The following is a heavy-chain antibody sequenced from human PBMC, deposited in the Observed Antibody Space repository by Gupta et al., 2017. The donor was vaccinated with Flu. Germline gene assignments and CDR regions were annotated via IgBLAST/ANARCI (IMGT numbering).Heavy chain of an antibody. Sequence: QVQLLQSAAEVKEPGASVRISCKASGYTFTRDYLHWVRQAPGQGLEWMGWINPDTGSTHYAQQFQGRVTLTRDTSITTAHMGLSGLTPDDTAVYYCARVPMGGSPENWGQGTLVTVSS. J-gene: IGHJ4*02. V-gene: IGHV1-2*02. D-gene: IGHD1-14*01. CDR1: GYTFTRDY. CDR2: INPDTGST. CDR3: ARVPMGGSPEN.